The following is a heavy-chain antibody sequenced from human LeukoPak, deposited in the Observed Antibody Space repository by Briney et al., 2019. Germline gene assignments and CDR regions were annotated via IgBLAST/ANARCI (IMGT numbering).Heavy chain of an antibody. D-gene: IGHD6-19*01. J-gene: IGHJ4*02. CDR1: GVSFTNYA. CDR2: ISISGGST. Sequence: PGGSLRLSCAAYGVSFTNYAMTWDRQAPGKGLEWVSGISISGGSTDYADSVKGRFTISRDNSKNTLYLQMNSLRAEDTAVYYCAKVPAGNKVEYWGQGTLVTVSS. CDR3: AKVPAGNKVEY. V-gene: IGHV3-23*01.